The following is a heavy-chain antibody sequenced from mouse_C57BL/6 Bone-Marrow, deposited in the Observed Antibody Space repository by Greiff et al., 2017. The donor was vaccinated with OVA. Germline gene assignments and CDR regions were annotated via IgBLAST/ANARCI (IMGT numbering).Heavy chain of an antibody. CDR2: ISGGGGNT. CDR3: ARHNGHWYFDV. V-gene: IGHV5-9*01. D-gene: IGHD1-2*01. Sequence: EVKLVESGGGLVKPGGSLKLSCAASGFTFSSYTMSWVRQTPEKRLEWVATISGGGGNTYYPDSVKGRFTISRDNAKNTLYLQMSSLRSEDTALYYCARHNGHWYFDVWGTGTTVTVSS. J-gene: IGHJ1*03. CDR1: GFTFSSYT.